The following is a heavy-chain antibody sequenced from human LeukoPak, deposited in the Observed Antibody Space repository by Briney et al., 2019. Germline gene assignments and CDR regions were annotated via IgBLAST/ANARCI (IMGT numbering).Heavy chain of an antibody. J-gene: IGHJ4*02. CDR3: AGVDVLRFLVTTGY. CDR1: GASISSSSYY. Sequence: PSETLSLTCTVSGASISSSSYYWGWIRQPPGKGLEWIGSIYYSGSTYYNPSLKSRVTISVDTSKNQFSLKLSSVTAADTAVYYSAGVDVLRFLVTTGYWGQGTLVTVSS. CDR2: IYYSGST. V-gene: IGHV4-39*01. D-gene: IGHD3-3*01.